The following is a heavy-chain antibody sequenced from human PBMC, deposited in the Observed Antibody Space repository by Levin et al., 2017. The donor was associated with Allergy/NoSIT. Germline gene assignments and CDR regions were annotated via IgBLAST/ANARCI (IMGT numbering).Heavy chain of an antibody. CDR2: IYRSGDT. CDR3: ATVVSLFCSGVSCSYSFHY. J-gene: IGHJ4*02. D-gene: IGHD3-9*01. Sequence: SETLSLTCAVSGGSISTDNWWSWIRQPPGKGLEWIGEIYRSGDTNHNPSLRSRVTMSVDKSKNHFSLTLISVTAADTAVYDCATVVSLFCSGVSCSYSFHYWGQGALVTVSS. V-gene: IGHV4-4*02. CDR1: GGSISTDNW.